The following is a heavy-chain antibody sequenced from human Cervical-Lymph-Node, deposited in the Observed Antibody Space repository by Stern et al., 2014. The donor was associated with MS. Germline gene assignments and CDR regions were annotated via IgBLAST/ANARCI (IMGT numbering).Heavy chain of an antibody. CDR1: GFTFSHYS. J-gene: IGHJ4*02. CDR3: ARARVGDYARSPHLDS. Sequence: EMQLVESGGGLVKPGESLRLSCDASGFTFSHYSINWVRQAPGKGLEWISSISNNSTHTYYEDSVEGRFTISRDSAKDSVSLHMVSLRAEDTAVYYCARARVGDYARSPHLDSWGQGTLVTVSS. D-gene: IGHD4-17*01. CDR2: ISNNSTHT. V-gene: IGHV3-21*01.